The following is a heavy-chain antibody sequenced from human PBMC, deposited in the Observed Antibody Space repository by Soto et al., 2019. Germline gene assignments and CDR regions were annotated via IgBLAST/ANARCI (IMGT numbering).Heavy chain of an antibody. Sequence: GGSLRLSCATSESTFSSFGMHWVRQAPGKGLEWVAVISYDGSNKYYADSVKGRFTISRDNSKNTMYLQMNSLRADDTAVYYCARDKNFDFCRPRDGFDIWGQGTMVTVSS. J-gene: IGHJ3*02. CDR2: ISYDGSNK. CDR3: ARDKNFDFCRPRDGFDI. CDR1: ESTFSSFG. V-gene: IGHV3-30*19. D-gene: IGHD3-3*01.